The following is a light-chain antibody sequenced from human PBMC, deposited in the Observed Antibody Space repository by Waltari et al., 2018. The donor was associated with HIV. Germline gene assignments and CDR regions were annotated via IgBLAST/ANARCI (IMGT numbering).Light chain of an antibody. V-gene: IGKV1-39*01. CDR2: AAS. CDR3: QQSYSFPLT. J-gene: IGKJ2*01. CDR1: QTINTY. Sequence: DVQLTQSPSSLSASIGDRVILTCRSNQTINTYLNWYQHQPGKAPSLLIYAASSLHSGVPARFGGSWSGTDFTLTSSSLQPEAFATCYCQQSYSFPLTFGPGTRLEIK.